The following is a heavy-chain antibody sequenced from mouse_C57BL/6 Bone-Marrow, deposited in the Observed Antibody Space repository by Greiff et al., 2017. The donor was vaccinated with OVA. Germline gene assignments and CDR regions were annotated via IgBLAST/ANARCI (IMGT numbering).Heavy chain of an antibody. J-gene: IGHJ3*01. V-gene: IGHV5-4*01. CDR1: GFTFSSYA. D-gene: IGHD6-1*01. CDR3: ARDEPLGSFAY. CDR2: ISDGGSYT. Sequence: EVKLEESGGGLVKPGGSLKLSCAASGFTFSSYAMSWVRQTPEKRLEWVATISDGGSYTYYPDNVKGRFTISRDNAKNNLYLQMSHLKSEDTAMYYCARDEPLGSFAYWGQGTLVTVSA.